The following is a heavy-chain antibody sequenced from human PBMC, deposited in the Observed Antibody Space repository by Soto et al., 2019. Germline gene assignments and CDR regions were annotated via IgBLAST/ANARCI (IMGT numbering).Heavy chain of an antibody. CDR2: ISYDGSNK. J-gene: IGHJ4*02. CDR1: GFTFSSYA. D-gene: IGHD5-18*01. V-gene: IGHV3-30-3*01. Sequence: GGSLRLSCAASGFTFSSYAMHWVRQAPGKGLEWVAVISYDGSNKYYADSVKGRFTISRDNSKNTLYLQMNSLRAEDTAVYYCARESSEYSYVPYYFDYWGQGTLVTVSS. CDR3: ARESSEYSYVPYYFDY.